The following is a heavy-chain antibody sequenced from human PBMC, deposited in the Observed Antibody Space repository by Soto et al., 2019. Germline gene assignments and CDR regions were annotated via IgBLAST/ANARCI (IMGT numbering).Heavy chain of an antibody. CDR3: ARPPDNRGYFDY. Sequence: SETLSLTCAVYDGSFSDYYWSWIRQPPGKGLEWIGEINHSGSTNYNPSLKSRVTISVDTSKKQFSLKLSSVTAADTAVYYCARPPDNRGYFDYWGQGTQVTVSS. CDR2: INHSGST. D-gene: IGHD2-15*01. CDR1: DGSFSDYY. J-gene: IGHJ4*02. V-gene: IGHV4-34*01.